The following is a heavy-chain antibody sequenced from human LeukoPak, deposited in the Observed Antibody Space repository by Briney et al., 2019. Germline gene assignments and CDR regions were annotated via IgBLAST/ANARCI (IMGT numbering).Heavy chain of an antibody. Sequence: GGSLRLSCAASGFTFSSYSMNWVRQAPGKGLEWVSAISGSGGSTYYADSVKGRFTISRDNSKNTLYLQMNSLRAEDTAVYYCAKGGARYCSGGTCYGDYWGQGTLVTVSS. V-gene: IGHV3-23*01. CDR3: AKGGARYCSGGTCYGDY. CDR2: ISGSGGST. J-gene: IGHJ4*02. D-gene: IGHD2-15*01. CDR1: GFTFSSYS.